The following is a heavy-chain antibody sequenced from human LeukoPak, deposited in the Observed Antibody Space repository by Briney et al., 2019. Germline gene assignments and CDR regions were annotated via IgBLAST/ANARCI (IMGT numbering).Heavy chain of an antibody. V-gene: IGHV1-2*06. J-gene: IGHJ4*02. CDR3: ARVHPALNWNDDY. CDR1: GYTFTGYY. Sequence: ASVKVSCKASGYTFTGYYMHWVRQVPGQGLEWMGRINPNSGGTNYAQKFQGRVTMTRDTSISTAYMELSRLRSDDTAVYYCARVHPALNWNDDYWGQGTLVTVSS. D-gene: IGHD1-1*01. CDR2: INPNSGGT.